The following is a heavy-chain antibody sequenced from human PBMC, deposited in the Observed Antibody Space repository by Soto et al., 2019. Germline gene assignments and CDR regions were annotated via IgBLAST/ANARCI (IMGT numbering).Heavy chain of an antibody. Sequence: EVHLLESGGGLVHPGESLRLSCGASGFTFSSCVMTWVRQAPGKGLEWVSCITDSGTGTYYAYSVKGRFTISRDNYKNKMYLQMNNLRAEDTGVYYCAKGLINGRWYAEDWGQGTLVTVSS. CDR1: GFTFSSCV. V-gene: IGHV3-23*01. CDR3: AKGLINGRWYAED. D-gene: IGHD6-13*01. CDR2: ITDSGTGT. J-gene: IGHJ4*02.